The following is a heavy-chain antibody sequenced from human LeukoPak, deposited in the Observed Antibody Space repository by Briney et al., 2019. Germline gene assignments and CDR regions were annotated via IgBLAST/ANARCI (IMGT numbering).Heavy chain of an antibody. J-gene: IGHJ4*02. CDR1: GYTFTSYY. D-gene: IGHD3-10*01. Sequence: GASVTVSCKTSGYTFTSYYIVWVRQAPGQGLEWMGRIDPSGGSTSYTQKFQGRVTMTRGTSTSTVYMELSSLRSEDTAVYYCARNSGSGFDYWGQGTLVTVS. CDR2: IDPSGGST. CDR3: ARNSGSGFDY. V-gene: IGHV1-46*01.